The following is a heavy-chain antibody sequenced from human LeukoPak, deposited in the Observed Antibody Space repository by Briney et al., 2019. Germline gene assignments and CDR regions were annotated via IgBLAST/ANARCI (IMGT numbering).Heavy chain of an antibody. CDR3: ARGSTGWYTY. Sequence: GESLKISCKCSGYSFTSYWIGWVRQMPGKGLEWMGVIYPDDSRTTYSPSFQGQVTISADKSISTAYLQWSSLKASDTAMYYCARGSTGWYTYWGQGTLVTVSS. J-gene: IGHJ4*02. CDR1: GYSFTSYW. V-gene: IGHV5-51*01. D-gene: IGHD6-19*01. CDR2: IYPDDSRT.